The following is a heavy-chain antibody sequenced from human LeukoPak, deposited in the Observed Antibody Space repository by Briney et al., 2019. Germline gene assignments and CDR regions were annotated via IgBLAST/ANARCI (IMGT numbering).Heavy chain of an antibody. CDR1: GVSISSGGYY. V-gene: IGHV4-30-2*01. CDR3: ARVLEGAASWEPFDY. J-gene: IGHJ4*02. CDR2: TLHTGRT. Sequence: SQTLSLTCTVSGVSISSGGYYWSWIRQPSGRGLEWIGYTLHTGRTYYNPPLKSRVTISVDRSKNQFSLKVSSVTAADTAVYYCARVLEGAASWEPFDYWGQGTLVTVSS. D-gene: IGHD1-14*01.